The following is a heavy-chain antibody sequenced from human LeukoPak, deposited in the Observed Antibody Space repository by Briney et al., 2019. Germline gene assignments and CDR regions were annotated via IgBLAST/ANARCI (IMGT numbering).Heavy chain of an antibody. V-gene: IGHV3-7*01. J-gene: IGHJ4*02. Sequence: GGSLRLSCAASGFIFSNYWMSWVRQAPGKGLECVATIRLDGSEKYYVDSVKGRFTTSRDNTKNSLYLQMNSLRAEDTGVYYCARDVLVRPLRYYFDFWGQGALVTVSS. CDR3: ARDVLVRPLRYYFDF. CDR1: GFIFSNYW. CDR2: IRLDGSEK. D-gene: IGHD1-1*01.